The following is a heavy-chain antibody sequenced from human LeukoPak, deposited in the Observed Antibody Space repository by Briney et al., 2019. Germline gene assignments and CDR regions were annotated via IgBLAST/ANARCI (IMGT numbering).Heavy chain of an antibody. V-gene: IGHV3-20*04. CDR2: INWNGGST. J-gene: IGHJ4*02. D-gene: IGHD5-12*01. CDR3: ARDDGGYSGYDSRVRRSHFDY. Sequence: GGSLRLSCAASGFTFDDYGMSWVRQAPGKGLEWVSGINWNGGSTGYADSVKGRFTISRDNAKNSLYLQMNSLRAEDTALYYCARDDGGYSGYDSRVRRSHFDYWGQGTLVTVSS. CDR1: GFTFDDYG.